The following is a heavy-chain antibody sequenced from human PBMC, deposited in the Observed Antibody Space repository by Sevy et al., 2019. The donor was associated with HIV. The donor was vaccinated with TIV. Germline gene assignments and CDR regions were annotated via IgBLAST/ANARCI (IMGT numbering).Heavy chain of an antibody. Sequence: GGSLRLSCAASGFTFSSYSMTWVRQAPGKGLEWVSSISSSSAYIYYADSLKGRFTISRDNAKNSLYLQMNSLRAEDTAVYYCAGQYYYDTSGYYAGGMDVWGQGTTVTVSS. D-gene: IGHD3-22*01. J-gene: IGHJ6*02. V-gene: IGHV3-21*01. CDR3: AGQYYYDTSGYYAGGMDV. CDR2: ISSSSAYI. CDR1: GFTFSSYS.